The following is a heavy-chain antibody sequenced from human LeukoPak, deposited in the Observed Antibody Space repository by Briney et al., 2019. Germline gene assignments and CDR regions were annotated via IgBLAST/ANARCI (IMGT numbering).Heavy chain of an antibody. D-gene: IGHD3-16*02. V-gene: IGHV3-74*01. CDR1: GFTFSSYW. CDR2: INTDGTTT. Sequence: GGSLRLSCAASGFTFSSYWMHWVRQAPGKGLVWVSRINTDGTTTSYADSVKGRFTISRDNAENTLYLQMNSLGAEDTAVYYCAGVRQGLYYFDSWGQGTLLTVSS. J-gene: IGHJ4*02. CDR3: AGVRQGLYYFDS.